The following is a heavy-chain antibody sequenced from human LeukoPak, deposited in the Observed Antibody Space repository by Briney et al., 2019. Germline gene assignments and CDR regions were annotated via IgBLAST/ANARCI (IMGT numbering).Heavy chain of an antibody. V-gene: IGHV3-53*01. Sequence: GGSLRLSCAASGFTFGSSFMTWVRQAPGKGLQWVSVIFSDGTTYYTDSVKGRFTISRDNSKNTLYLQLNSLRAEDTAVYYCAKTGGPWDWGQGTLVTVSS. CDR2: IFSDGTT. CDR3: AKTGGPWD. D-gene: IGHD7-27*01. CDR1: GFTFGSSF. J-gene: IGHJ4*02.